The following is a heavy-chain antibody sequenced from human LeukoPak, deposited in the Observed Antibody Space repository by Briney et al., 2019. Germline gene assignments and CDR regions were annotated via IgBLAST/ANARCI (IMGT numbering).Heavy chain of an antibody. Sequence: GGSLRLSCAASGFTFRRHWMHWVSQAPGKGLIWVSRIDGDESATYYGDSVKGRFTISRDNAKNTLYLQMNSLRVEDTAVYYCVRTHSSGYYYFDSWGQGTLVTVSS. CDR1: GFTFRRHW. CDR3: VRTHSSGYYYFDS. V-gene: IGHV3-74*01. D-gene: IGHD3-22*01. CDR2: IDGDESAT. J-gene: IGHJ4*02.